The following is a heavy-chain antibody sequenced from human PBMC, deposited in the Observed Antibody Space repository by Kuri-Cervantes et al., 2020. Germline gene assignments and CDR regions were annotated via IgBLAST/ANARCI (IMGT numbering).Heavy chain of an antibody. CDR3: ARARFGDCANDY. CDR2: IYSGGST. Sequence: GSLRLSCAASGFTVSSNYMSWVRQAPGKGLEWVSVIYSGGSTYYADSVKGRFTISRDNSKNTLYLQMNSLRTEDTAVYYCARARFGDCANDYWGQGTLVTVSS. J-gene: IGHJ4*02. V-gene: IGHV3-53*01. D-gene: IGHD3-10*01. CDR1: GFTVSSNY.